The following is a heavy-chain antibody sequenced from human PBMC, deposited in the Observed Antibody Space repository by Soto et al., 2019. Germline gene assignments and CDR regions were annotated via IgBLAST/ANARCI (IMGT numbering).Heavy chain of an antibody. CDR1: GFKFDDYA. D-gene: IGHD6-19*01. CDR3: ARVHSSGWYVEPYDA. V-gene: IGHV3-9*01. CDR2: INWNGAYS. Sequence: EVQLVESGGNLARPGESLRLSCTASGFKFDDYAFHWVRQAPGKGPEWVSGINWNGAYSGYADSVKGRFTISRDNAGNSVYLQMDTLRPVDTDLYYCARVHSSGWYVEPYDAWGQGTMVTVSS. J-gene: IGHJ3*01.